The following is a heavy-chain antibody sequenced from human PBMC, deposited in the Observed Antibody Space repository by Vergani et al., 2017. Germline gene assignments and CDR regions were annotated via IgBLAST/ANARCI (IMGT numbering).Heavy chain of an antibody. CDR1: GGTFSSYA. D-gene: IGHD1-7*01. J-gene: IGHJ6*02. CDR2: ISAYNGNT. Sequence: QVQLVQSGAEVKKPGSSVKVSCKASGGTFSSYAISWVRQAPGQGLEWMGWISAYNGNTNYAQKLQGRVTMTTDTSTSTAYMELRSLRSDDTAVYYCARERAGTTRHGMDVWGQGTTVTVSS. V-gene: IGHV1-18*01. CDR3: ARERAGTTRHGMDV.